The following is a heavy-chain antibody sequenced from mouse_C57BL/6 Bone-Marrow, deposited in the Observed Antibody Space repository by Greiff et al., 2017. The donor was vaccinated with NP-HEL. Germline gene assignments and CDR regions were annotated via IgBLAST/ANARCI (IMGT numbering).Heavy chain of an antibody. CDR3: TDGYLYYYAMDY. J-gene: IGHJ4*01. CDR1: GFNIKDDY. CDR2: IDPENGDT. Sequence: EVQLQQSGAELVRPGASVKLSCTASGFNIKDDYMHWVKQRPEQGLEWIGWIDPENGDTEYASKFQGKATITADTSSNTAYLQLSSLTSEDTAVYYCTDGYLYYYAMDYGGQGTSVTVSA. V-gene: IGHV14-4*01. D-gene: IGHD2-3*01.